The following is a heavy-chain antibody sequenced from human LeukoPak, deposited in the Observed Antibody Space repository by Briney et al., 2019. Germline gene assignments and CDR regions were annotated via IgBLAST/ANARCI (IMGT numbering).Heavy chain of an antibody. J-gene: IGHJ4*02. V-gene: IGHV3-9*01. CDR2: ISWNSGSI. Sequence: GRSLRLSCAASGFTFNDYAMHWVRQAPGKGLEWVSGISWNSGSIGYADSVKGRFTISRDNAKNSLYLQMNSLRAEDTALYYCAKAYSSSWYGGVDYWGQGTLVTVSS. CDR3: AKAYSSSWYGGVDY. CDR1: GFTFNDYA. D-gene: IGHD6-13*01.